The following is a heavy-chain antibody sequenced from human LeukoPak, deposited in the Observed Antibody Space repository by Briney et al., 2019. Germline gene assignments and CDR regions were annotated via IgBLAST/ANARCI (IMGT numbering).Heavy chain of an antibody. V-gene: IGHV4-59*01. J-gene: IGHJ6*03. CDR3: ARVVYSGYDFRGAMDV. Sequence: PSETLSLTCSVSGGSISSYYWSWIRQPPGKGLEWIGYIYYSGSTNYNPSLKSRVTISVDTSKNQFSLRLSSVTAADTAVYYCARVVYSGYDFRGAMDVWGKGTTVTVSS. D-gene: IGHD5-12*01. CDR1: GGSISSYY. CDR2: IYYSGST.